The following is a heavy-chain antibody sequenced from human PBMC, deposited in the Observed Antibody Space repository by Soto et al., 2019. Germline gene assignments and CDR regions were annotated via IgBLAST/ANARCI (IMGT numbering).Heavy chain of an antibody. D-gene: IGHD2-15*01. CDR3: ARADVVVVAGNWFDP. CDR1: GYTFTSYG. CDR2: ISAYNGNT. Sequence: ASVKVSCKASGYTFTSYGISWVRQAPGQGLEWMGWISAYNGNTNYAQKLQGRVTMTTDTSTSTAYMELRSLRSDDTAVHYCARADVVVVAGNWFDPWGQGTLVTVSS. J-gene: IGHJ5*02. V-gene: IGHV1-18*01.